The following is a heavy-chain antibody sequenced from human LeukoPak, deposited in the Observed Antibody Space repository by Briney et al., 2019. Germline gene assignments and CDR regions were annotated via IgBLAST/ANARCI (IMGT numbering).Heavy chain of an antibody. CDR3: VRVTKMATTPDY. CDR2: MNPDSGDT. J-gene: IGHJ4*02. CDR1: GYTFTSYD. V-gene: IGHV1-8*01. Sequence: ASVKVSCKASGYTFTSYDINWVRQATGQGPEWMGWMNPDSGDTGYPQKFQGRVTTTRNTSINTAYMELSSLRFEDTAVYYCVRVTKMATTPDYWGQGTLVTVSS. D-gene: IGHD5-24*01.